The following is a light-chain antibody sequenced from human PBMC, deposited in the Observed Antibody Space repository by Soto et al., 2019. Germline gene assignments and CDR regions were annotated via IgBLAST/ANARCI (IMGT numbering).Light chain of an antibody. V-gene: IGKV3-11*01. Sequence: EIVLTQSPATLSSFPGDRVTLPCRASQYINTRLAWYQHRPGQAPRLLIYDASNRATGIPARFSGSGSGTDFTLTISSLEPEDFAVYYCQQRGNWPWTFGQGTKVDIK. J-gene: IGKJ1*01. CDR1: QYINTR. CDR3: QQRGNWPWT. CDR2: DAS.